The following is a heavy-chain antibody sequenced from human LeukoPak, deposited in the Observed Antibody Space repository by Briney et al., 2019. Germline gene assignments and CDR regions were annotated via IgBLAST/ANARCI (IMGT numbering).Heavy chain of an antibody. CDR2: ISGSGGST. J-gene: IGHJ4*02. CDR1: GFTFSSYA. CDR3: EKGPLTEVAGTTWDY. V-gene: IGHV3-23*01. Sequence: GGSLRLSCAASGFTFSSYAMSWVRQAPGKGLEWVSAISGSGGSTYYADSVKGRFTISRDNSKNTLYLQMSSLRAEDTAVYYCEKGPLTEVAGTTWDYWGQGTLVTVSS. D-gene: IGHD6-19*01.